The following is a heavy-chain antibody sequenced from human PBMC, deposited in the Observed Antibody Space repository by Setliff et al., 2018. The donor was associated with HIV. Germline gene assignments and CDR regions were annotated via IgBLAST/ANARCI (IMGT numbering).Heavy chain of an antibody. CDR2: ISSSSSYI. Sequence: GGSLRLSCAASGFTFSSYSMNWVRQAPGKGLEWVSSISSSSSYIYYADSVKGRFTISRDNAKNSLYLQMNSLRAEDTAVYYCARQPYSSSAIIDYWGQGTLVTVSS. V-gene: IGHV3-21*01. D-gene: IGHD6-6*01. CDR1: GFTFSSYS. CDR3: ARQPYSSSAIIDY. J-gene: IGHJ4*02.